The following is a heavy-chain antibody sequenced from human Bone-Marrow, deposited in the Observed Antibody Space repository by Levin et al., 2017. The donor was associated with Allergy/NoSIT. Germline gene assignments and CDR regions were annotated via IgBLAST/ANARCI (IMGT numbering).Heavy chain of an antibody. CDR2: IDYSGSS. D-gene: IGHD3-16*01. J-gene: IGHJ5*02. CDR1: GDSINSDDYY. V-gene: IGHV4-30-4*01. CDR3: ARDFGGVPTP. Sequence: SETLSLTCTVSGDSINSDDYYWIWIRQPPGKGLEWIGYIDYSGSSYYNPSLKSRVTISVDTSKNQFFLKVTSVTAADTAVYYCARDFGGVPTPWGQGTLVTVSS.